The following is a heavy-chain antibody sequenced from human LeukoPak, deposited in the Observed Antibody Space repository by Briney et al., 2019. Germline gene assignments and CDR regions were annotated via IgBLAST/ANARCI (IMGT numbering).Heavy chain of an antibody. CDR2: IYSGGST. CDR1: GFTVSSNY. V-gene: IGHV3-53*01. J-gene: IGHJ4*02. D-gene: IGHD3-22*01. Sequence: PGRSLRLSCAASGFTVSSNYMSWVRQAPGKGLEWVSVIYSGGSTYYADSVKGRFTISRDNSKNTLYLQMNSLRAEDTAVYYCAAGDSSGYPGEDYWGQGTLVTVSS. CDR3: AAGDSSGYPGEDY.